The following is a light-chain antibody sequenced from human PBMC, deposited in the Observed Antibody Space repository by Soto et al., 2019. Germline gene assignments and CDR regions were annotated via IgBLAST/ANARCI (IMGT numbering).Light chain of an antibody. CDR2: SDN. Sequence: QSVLTQPPSVSAAPGQKVTISCSGSNSNIGNNSVSWYQQLPGTAPKLLIYSDNQRPSGVTDRFSGSKSGTSASLAISGLQSDDEAHYYCAAWDDSLSGSWVFGGGTKLTVL. V-gene: IGLV1-44*01. J-gene: IGLJ3*02. CDR3: AAWDDSLSGSWV. CDR1: NSNIGNNS.